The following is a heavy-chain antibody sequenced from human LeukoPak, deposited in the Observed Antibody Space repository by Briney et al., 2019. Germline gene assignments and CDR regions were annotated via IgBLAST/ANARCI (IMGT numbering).Heavy chain of an antibody. J-gene: IGHJ4*02. CDR3: ARSTGSYYDFWSGYSDY. D-gene: IGHD3-3*01. CDR1: GFTFSSYW. V-gene: IGHV3-7*01. CDR2: IKKNGSEK. Sequence: PGGSLRLSCAASGFTFSSYWMSWVRQAPGKGLEWVANIKKNGSEKYYVDSVKGRFTISRDNAKNSLYLQMNSLRAEDTAVYYCARSTGSYYDFWSGYSDYWGQGTLVTVSS.